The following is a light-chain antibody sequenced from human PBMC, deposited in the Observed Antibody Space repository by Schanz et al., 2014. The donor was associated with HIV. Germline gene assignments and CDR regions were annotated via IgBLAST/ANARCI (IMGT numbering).Light chain of an antibody. J-gene: IGKJ1*01. CDR3: QQYYTTPQA. CDR2: WAS. Sequence: DIVVTQSPDSLAVSLGERATINCKSSQSVLYSSNNKNYLAWYQQKPGQPPKLLIYWASTRESGVPDRFSGSGSETDFNLTSSSLQAEDGAVYYCQQYYTTPQAFGQGTKVQIK. CDR1: QSVLYSSNNKNY. V-gene: IGKV4-1*01.